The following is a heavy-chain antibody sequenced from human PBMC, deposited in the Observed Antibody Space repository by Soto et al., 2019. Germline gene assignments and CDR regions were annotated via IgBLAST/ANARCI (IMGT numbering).Heavy chain of an antibody. CDR1: GFTFSNAW. Sequence: EVQLVESGGGLVKPGGSLRLSCAASGFTFSNAWMNWVRQAPGKGLEWVGRIKSKTDGGTTDYAAPVKGRFTISRDESKNTLYLQMNSLKTEDTAVYYCTTDRQQGLVNYGMDVWGQGTTVTVSS. CDR2: IKSKTDGGTT. D-gene: IGHD6-19*01. J-gene: IGHJ6*02. CDR3: TTDRQQGLVNYGMDV. V-gene: IGHV3-15*07.